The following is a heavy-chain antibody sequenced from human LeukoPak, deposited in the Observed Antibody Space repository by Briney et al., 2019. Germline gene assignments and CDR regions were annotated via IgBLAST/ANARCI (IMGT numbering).Heavy chain of an antibody. J-gene: IGHJ4*02. V-gene: IGHV4-39*01. Sequence: PSETLSLTCSLSGGPIISSPHYWSWIPRPPGKVLGYIRNIYYSGATYYTQSLKNRVTISVDESNNQLSLVLSCVTHAYMSVYYSARQGHSSSSGEFDYWGQGTLVTVSS. D-gene: IGHD6-6*01. CDR2: IYYSGAT. CDR3: ARQGHSSSSGEFDY. CDR1: GGPIISSPHY.